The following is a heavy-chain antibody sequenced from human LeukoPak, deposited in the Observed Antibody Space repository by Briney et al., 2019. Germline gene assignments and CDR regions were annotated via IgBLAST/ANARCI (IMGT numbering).Heavy chain of an antibody. CDR1: GGSISSYY. CDR3: ARSGSFSDWFDP. J-gene: IGHJ5*02. V-gene: IGHV4-4*07. CDR2: IYTSGST. D-gene: IGHD1-26*01. Sequence: SETLPLTCTVSGGSISSYYWSWIRQPAGKGLEWIGRIYTSGSTNYNPSLKSRVTMSVDTSKNQFSLKLSSVTAADTAVYYCARSGSFSDWFDPWGQGTLVTVSS.